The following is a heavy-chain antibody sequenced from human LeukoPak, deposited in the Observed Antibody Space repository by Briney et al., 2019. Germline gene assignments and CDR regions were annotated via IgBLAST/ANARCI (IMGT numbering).Heavy chain of an antibody. V-gene: IGHV4-34*01. D-gene: IGHD2-15*01. CDR2: INHSGST. CDR3: AREGVVGAYGHFDY. J-gene: IGHJ4*02. CDR1: GGSFSGYY. Sequence: SETPSLTCAVYGGSFSGYYWSWLRQPPGKGVEWFGEINHSGSTNYNPSLKSRVTISVDTSKNQFSLKLSSVTAADTAVYYCAREGVVGAYGHFDYWGQGTLVTVSS.